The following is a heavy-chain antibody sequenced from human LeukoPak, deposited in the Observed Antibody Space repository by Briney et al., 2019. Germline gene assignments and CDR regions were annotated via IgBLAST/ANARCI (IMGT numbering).Heavy chain of an antibody. Sequence: PGGSLRLSCAASGFIYNNYAMSWVRQAAGKGREWVSSLSSSGDTTYYSDSVKGRFTISRDNSKNTLYLQMNSLKAEDTAVYYCARDLGFNWGQGTLVTVSS. J-gene: IGHJ4*02. CDR3: ARDLGFN. CDR1: GFIYNNYA. V-gene: IGHV3-23*01. CDR2: LSSSGDTT.